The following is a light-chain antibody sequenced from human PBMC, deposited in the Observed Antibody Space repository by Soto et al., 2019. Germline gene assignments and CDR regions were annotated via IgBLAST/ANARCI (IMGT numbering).Light chain of an antibody. J-gene: IGKJ4*01. V-gene: IGKV3-11*01. CDR2: DAS. CDR1: QSVSSC. Sequence: EIVLTQSPATLSLSPGERATLSCRASQSVSSCFAWYQQKPGQAPRLLIYDASNRATGIPARFSGSGSGTDFTLTISSLEPEDFAVYYCQQRSNWPPLTFGGGTKVEIK. CDR3: QQRSNWPPLT.